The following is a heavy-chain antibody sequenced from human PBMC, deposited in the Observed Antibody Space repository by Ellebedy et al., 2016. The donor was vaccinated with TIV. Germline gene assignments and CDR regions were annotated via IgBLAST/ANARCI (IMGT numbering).Heavy chain of an antibody. Sequence: ASVKVSCKASGYTFTSYAMHWVRQAPGQRLEWMGWINAGNGNTKYSQKFQGRVTITRDTSASTAYMELSSLRSEDTAVYYCARGGRRAWDTYNWNYSRPDYFDYWGQGTLVTVSS. CDR3: ARGGRRAWDTYNWNYSRPDYFDY. CDR1: GYTFTSYA. D-gene: IGHD1-7*01. J-gene: IGHJ4*02. CDR2: INAGNGNT. V-gene: IGHV1-3*01.